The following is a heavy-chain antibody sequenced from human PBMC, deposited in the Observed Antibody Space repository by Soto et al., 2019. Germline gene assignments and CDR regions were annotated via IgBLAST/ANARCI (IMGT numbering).Heavy chain of an antibody. J-gene: IGHJ6*02. CDR2: IWYDGSNK. D-gene: IGHD6-13*01. Sequence: GGSLRLSCAASGFTFSSYGMHWVRQAPGKGLEWVAVIWYDGSNKYYADSVKGRFTISRDNSKNTLYLQMNSLRAEDTAVYYCARVGQQRDYYYYGMDVRGQGTTVTVSS. CDR3: ARVGQQRDYYYYGMDV. CDR1: GFTFSSYG. V-gene: IGHV3-33*01.